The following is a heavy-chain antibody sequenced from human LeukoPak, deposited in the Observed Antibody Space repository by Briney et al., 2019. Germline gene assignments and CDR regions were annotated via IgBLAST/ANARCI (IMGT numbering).Heavy chain of an antibody. CDR3: AIKEDDYGAVFDI. V-gene: IGHV4-59*01. CDR2: IYYSGST. J-gene: IGHJ3*02. D-gene: IGHD4-17*01. Sequence: SETLSLTCTVCGGSISSYYWICIRQPPGKGLEWIGYIYYSGSTNYNPSLKSRVTISVDTSKNQFSLKLSFVAAADTVSSHCAIKEDDYGAVFDIWGQGTMVTVSS. CDR1: GGSISSYY.